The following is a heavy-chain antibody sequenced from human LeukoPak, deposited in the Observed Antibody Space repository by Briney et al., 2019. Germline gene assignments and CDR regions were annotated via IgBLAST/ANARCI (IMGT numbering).Heavy chain of an antibody. Sequence: ASVKVSCKASGYTFTNYGISWVRQAPGQGLEWMGWISAYNGNTNYAQKFQGRVTMTTDTSTSIAYMELRSLRSDDTAVYYCASQAARTDFDYWGQGTLVTVSS. CDR2: ISAYNGNT. CDR3: ASQAARTDFDY. D-gene: IGHD6-6*01. CDR1: GYTFTNYG. V-gene: IGHV1-18*01. J-gene: IGHJ4*02.